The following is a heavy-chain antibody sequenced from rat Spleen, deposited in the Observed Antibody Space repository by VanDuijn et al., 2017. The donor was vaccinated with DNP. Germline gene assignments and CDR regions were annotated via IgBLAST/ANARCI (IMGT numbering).Heavy chain of an antibody. J-gene: IGHJ2*01. CDR1: GFTFSNYD. Sequence: EVQLVETGGGLVQPGRSLKLSCAASGFTFSNYDMAWVRQAPTKGLEWVASISPSGGSTYYPDSVKGRFTVSRDNAKSSLYLQMDSLRSEDTATYYCARSYGYYFDYWGQGVMVTVSS. CDR3: ARSYGYYFDY. D-gene: IGHD1-11*01. V-gene: IGHV5-25*01. CDR2: ISPSGGST.